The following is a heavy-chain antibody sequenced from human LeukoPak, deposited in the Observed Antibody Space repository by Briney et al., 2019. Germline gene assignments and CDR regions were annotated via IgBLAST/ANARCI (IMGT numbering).Heavy chain of an antibody. V-gene: IGHV4-34*01. Sequence: SETLSLTCAVYGGSFSGYYWSWIRQPPGKGLEWIGEINHSGSTNYNPSLKSRVTISVDTSKNQFSLKLSSVTAADTAVYYCARVESGYSGYDTHYYYGMDVWGQGTTVTVSS. CDR3: ARVESGYSGYDTHYYYGMDV. CDR1: GGSFSGYY. J-gene: IGHJ6*02. D-gene: IGHD5-12*01. CDR2: INHSGST.